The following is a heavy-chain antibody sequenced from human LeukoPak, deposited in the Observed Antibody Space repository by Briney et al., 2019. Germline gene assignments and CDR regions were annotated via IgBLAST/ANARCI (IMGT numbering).Heavy chain of an antibody. Sequence: GESLKISCKGSGYSFTSYWIGWVRQMPGRGLEWMGIIYPGDSDTRYSPSFQGQVTISADKSISTAYLHWSSLKASDTAMYYCARREVIRGKSTPLDYWGQGTLVTVSS. CDR3: ARREVIRGKSTPLDY. CDR1: GYSFTSYW. CDR2: IYPGDSDT. J-gene: IGHJ4*02. D-gene: IGHD3-10*01. V-gene: IGHV5-51*01.